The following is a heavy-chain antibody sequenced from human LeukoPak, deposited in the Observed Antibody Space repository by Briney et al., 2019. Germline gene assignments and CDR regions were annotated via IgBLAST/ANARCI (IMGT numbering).Heavy chain of an antibody. CDR1: GGSISSYY. D-gene: IGHD1-26*01. Sequence: SETLSLTCTVSGGSISSYYWSWIRHPAGKGLEWIGRIYTSGSTNYNPSLKSRVTMSVDTSKNQFSLKLSSVTAAAAAEYYGAREDAAGIVGATPGDYWGQGTLVTVSS. CDR2: IYTSGST. CDR3: AREDAAGIVGATPGDY. J-gene: IGHJ4*02. V-gene: IGHV4-4*07.